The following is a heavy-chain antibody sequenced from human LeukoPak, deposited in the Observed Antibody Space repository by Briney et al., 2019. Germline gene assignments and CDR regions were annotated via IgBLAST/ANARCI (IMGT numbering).Heavy chain of an antibody. J-gene: IGHJ5*02. D-gene: IGHD5-24*01. CDR2: IKQDGSEK. CDR3: ARASKPWLQLT. Sequence: GGSLRLSCAASGFTFSNYWMIWVRQAPGKGLEWVGNIKQDGSEKRYADSVRGRFTISRDNAQTSLYLQMNSLRAEDTAVYYCARASKPWLQLTWGQGTLVTVSS. CDR1: GFTFSNYW. V-gene: IGHV3-7*05.